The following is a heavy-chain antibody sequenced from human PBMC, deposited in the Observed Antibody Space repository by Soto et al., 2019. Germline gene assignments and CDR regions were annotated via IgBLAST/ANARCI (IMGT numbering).Heavy chain of an antibody. Sequence: PGKGLEWVSAISGSGGSTYYADSVKGRFTISNDNSKNTLYLQMNSLRAEDTAVYYCSLPFYIQAEDGIRVVRLVSAVLLNRSSDL. D-gene: IGHD3-10*02. J-gene: IGHJ2*01. CDR2: ISGSGGST. CDR3: SLPFYIQAEDGIRVVRLVSAVLLNRSSDL. V-gene: IGHV3-23*01.